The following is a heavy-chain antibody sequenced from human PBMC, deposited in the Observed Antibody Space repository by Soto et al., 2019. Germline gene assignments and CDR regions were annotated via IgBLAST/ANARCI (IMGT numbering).Heavy chain of an antibody. CDR2: ISYDGSNK. J-gene: IGHJ5*02. V-gene: IGHV3-30-3*01. Sequence: QPGGSLRLSCAASGFTFSSYAMHWVRQAPGKGLEWVAVISYDGSNKYYADSVKGRFTISRDNSKNTLYLQMNSLRAEDTAVYYCAREREMEFDPWGQGTLVTVSS. CDR3: AREREMEFDP. CDR1: GFTFSSYA. D-gene: IGHD1-26*01.